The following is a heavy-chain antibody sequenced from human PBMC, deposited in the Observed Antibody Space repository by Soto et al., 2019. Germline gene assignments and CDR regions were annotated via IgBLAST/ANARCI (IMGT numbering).Heavy chain of an antibody. J-gene: IGHJ4*02. CDR2: INSDGSST. D-gene: IGHD6-6*01. CDR1: GFTFRSYW. V-gene: IGHV3-74*01. Sequence: GSLRLSCAASGFTFRSYWMQWVRQAPGKGLVWVSWINSDGSSTRYADSVKGRFTISRDNAKNTLYLQMNSLRAEDTAVYYCASGGSSLNFDSWGQGTLVTVSS. CDR3: ASGGSSLNFDS.